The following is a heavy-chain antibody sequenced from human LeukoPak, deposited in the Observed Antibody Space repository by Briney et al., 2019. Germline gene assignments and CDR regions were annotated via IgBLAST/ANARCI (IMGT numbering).Heavy chain of an antibody. V-gene: IGHV3-7*01. Sequence: GGSLRLSCAASGFTFSSYWMSWVRQAPGKGLEWVANIKQDGSEKYYVDSVKGRFTISRDNAQNSLYLQMNSLRAEDTAVYYCARDSCSGGSCYPPDASDYWGQGTLVTVSS. D-gene: IGHD2-15*01. CDR1: GFTFSSYW. CDR2: IKQDGSEK. J-gene: IGHJ4*02. CDR3: ARDSCSGGSCYPPDASDY.